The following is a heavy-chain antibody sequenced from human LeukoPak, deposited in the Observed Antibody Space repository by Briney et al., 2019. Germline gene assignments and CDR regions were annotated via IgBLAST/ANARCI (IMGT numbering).Heavy chain of an antibody. D-gene: IGHD3-22*01. Sequence: ASVKVSCKASGGTFSSYAISLVRQAPGQGLELIGRIIPILGIANYAQKFQGRVTISADKSTSTLYMQLRNLRSDDTAVYYCASALWNFYDDSGYNRDFDSWGQGTLVTVSS. CDR1: GGTFSSYA. CDR2: IIPILGIA. J-gene: IGHJ5*01. CDR3: ASALWNFYDDSGYNRDFDS. V-gene: IGHV1-69*04.